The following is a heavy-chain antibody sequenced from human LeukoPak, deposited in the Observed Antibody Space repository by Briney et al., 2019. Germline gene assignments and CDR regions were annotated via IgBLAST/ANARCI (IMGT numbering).Heavy chain of an antibody. V-gene: IGHV1-24*01. J-gene: IGHJ2*01. CDR3: ATTYLRYYYGSGSYFDL. Sequence: ASVKASCKVSGYTLTELSMHWVRQAPGKGLEWMGGFDPEDGETIYAQKFQGGVTMTEDTSTDTAYMELSSLRSEDTAVYYCATTYLRYYYGSGSYFDLWGRGTLVTVSS. D-gene: IGHD3-10*01. CDR2: FDPEDGET. CDR1: GYTLTELS.